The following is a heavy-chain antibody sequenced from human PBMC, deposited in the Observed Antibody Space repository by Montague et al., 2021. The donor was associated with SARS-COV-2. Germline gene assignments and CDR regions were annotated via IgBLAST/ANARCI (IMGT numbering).Heavy chain of an antibody. CDR2: VDNSGST. J-gene: IGHJ4*02. Sequence: SETLSLTCTVSGDSIRTNYWSWIRQPPGQRLEWIGYVDNSGSTDYSPSLKSRVTISLETSKRPFSLRLNSVTEADTAVYYCTTGEGVYGWRYYFDYWSQGTLVTVSS. CDR3: TTGEGVYGWRYYFDY. V-gene: IGHV4-59*01. D-gene: IGHD6-19*01. CDR1: GDSIRTNY.